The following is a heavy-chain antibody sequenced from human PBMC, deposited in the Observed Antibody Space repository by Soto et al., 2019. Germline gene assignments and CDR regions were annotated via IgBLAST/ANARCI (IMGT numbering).Heavy chain of an antibody. CDR1: GFTFSTYG. D-gene: IGHD6-19*01. CDR3: ARGAPYSSGFNWFDP. V-gene: IGHV3-33*01. CDR2: IWYDGSDK. Sequence: QVQLVESGGGVVQPGRSLRLSCAASGFTFSTYGMHWVRQAPGKGLEWVAVIWYDGSDKYYADSVKGRFTISRDNSKNTLYLQMNSLRVEDTAVYYCARGAPYSSGFNWFDPWGQGTQVTVSS. J-gene: IGHJ5*02.